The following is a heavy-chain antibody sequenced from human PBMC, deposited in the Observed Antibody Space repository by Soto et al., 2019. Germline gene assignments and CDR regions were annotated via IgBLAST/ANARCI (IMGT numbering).Heavy chain of an antibody. CDR3: ARDGGRHSGGIDY. V-gene: IGHV1-69*01. Sequence: QAQLVQSGAEVKKPGSSVKVSCKASGGTFSSYSINWVRQAPGQGLEWMGEIIPIFGTANYAQKFQGRVTITADESTRTAYMELSSLRSEDTAVYYCARDGGRHSGGIDYWVQGTLVTVSS. J-gene: IGHJ4*02. CDR2: IIPIFGTA. CDR1: GGTFSSYS. D-gene: IGHD1-26*01.